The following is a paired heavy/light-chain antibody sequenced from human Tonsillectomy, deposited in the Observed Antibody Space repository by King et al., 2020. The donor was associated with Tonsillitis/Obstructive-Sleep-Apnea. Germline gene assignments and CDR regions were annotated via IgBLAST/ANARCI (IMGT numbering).Light chain of an antibody. V-gene: IGLV3-21*01. Sequence: SYVLTQPPSVSVAPGKTARITCGGDNIGSAGVHWYQQKPGQAPVLVIYFDSDRPSGIPERFSGSNSGNTATLTISRVEAGDEADYYCQVWDSSGDHRVFGTGTKVTVL. J-gene: IGLJ1*01. CDR1: NIGSAG. CDR3: QVWDSSGDHRV. CDR2: FDS.
Heavy chain of an antibody. D-gene: IGHD3-10*01. J-gene: IGHJ4*02. CDR3: VSESFNPPYYFDY. CDR2: IYRGGTA. CDR1: GFTVSPNS. Sequence: EVQLVESGGGLIQPGGSLRLSCAASGFTVSPNSMSWVRQAPRRGLEWVSVIYRGGTAYYADSVKGRFTISRDNSKNTLYLHMNSLRADDTAVYYCVSESFNPPYYFDYWGLGTLITVSS. V-gene: IGHV3-53*01.